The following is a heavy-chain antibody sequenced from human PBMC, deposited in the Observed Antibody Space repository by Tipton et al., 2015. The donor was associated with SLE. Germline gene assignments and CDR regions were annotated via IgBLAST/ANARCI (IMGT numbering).Heavy chain of an antibody. CDR2: IRYDGSNK. CDR3: AKDMENTMVRGDWYFDL. J-gene: IGHJ2*01. CDR1: GFTFSSYG. Sequence: SLRLSCAASGFTFSSYGMHWVRQAPGKGLEWVAFIRYDGSNKYYADSVKGRFTISRDNSKNTLYLQMNSLRAEDTAVYYCAKDMENTMVRGDWYFDLWGRGTLVTVSS. D-gene: IGHD3-10*01. V-gene: IGHV3-30*02.